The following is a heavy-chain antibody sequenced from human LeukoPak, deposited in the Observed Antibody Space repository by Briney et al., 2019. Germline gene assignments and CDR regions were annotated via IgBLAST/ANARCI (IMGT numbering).Heavy chain of an antibody. CDR3: ARGGDGGDYDILTGYYMDV. J-gene: IGHJ6*03. Sequence: SGGSLRLSCAASGFTFSSHSMNWVRQAPGKGLEWVSSISSSSSYIYYADSVKGRFTISRDNAKNSLYLQMNSLRAEDTAVYYCARGGDGGDYDILTGYYMDVWGKGTTVTVSS. CDR2: ISSSSSYI. D-gene: IGHD3-9*01. V-gene: IGHV3-21*01. CDR1: GFTFSSHS.